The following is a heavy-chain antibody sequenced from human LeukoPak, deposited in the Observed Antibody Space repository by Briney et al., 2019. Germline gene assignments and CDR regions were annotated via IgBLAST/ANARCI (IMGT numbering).Heavy chain of an antibody. Sequence: SETLSLTCTVSGVSISSSSYYWSWLRQPQGKGREWIGEINHSGSTNYNPSLKSRVTISVDTTKNQFSLKLSSVTAADTAVYYCARGGLTDAFDIWGQGTMVTVSS. V-gene: IGHV4-39*07. J-gene: IGHJ3*02. CDR3: ARGGLTDAFDI. CDR1: GVSISSSSYY. CDR2: INHSGST. D-gene: IGHD1-14*01.